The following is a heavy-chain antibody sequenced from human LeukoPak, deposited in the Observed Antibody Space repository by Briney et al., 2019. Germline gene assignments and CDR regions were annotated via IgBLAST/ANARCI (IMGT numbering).Heavy chain of an antibody. Sequence: SVKVSCKASGGTFNNYDITWVRQAPGQGLEWMGGITPIFGSANYAQKFQGRVTMTRDTSISTAYMELSRLRSDDTAVYYCARGPGYSYGLDFDYWGQGTLVTVSS. D-gene: IGHD5-18*01. V-gene: IGHV1-69*05. CDR1: GGTFNNYD. CDR2: ITPIFGSA. J-gene: IGHJ4*02. CDR3: ARGPGYSYGLDFDY.